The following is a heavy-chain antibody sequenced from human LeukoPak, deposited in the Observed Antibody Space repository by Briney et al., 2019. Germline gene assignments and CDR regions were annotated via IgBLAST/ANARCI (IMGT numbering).Heavy chain of an antibody. D-gene: IGHD3-3*02. CDR1: GGSFSGYY. V-gene: IGHV4-34*01. J-gene: IGHJ4*02. CDR2: INHSGST. CDR3: ARGPFYSSPDY. Sequence: TPSETLSLTCAVYGGSFSGYYWSWIRQPPGKGLEWIGEINHSGSTNYNPSLKSRVTISVDTSKNQFSLKLSSVTAADTAVYYCARGPFYSSPDYWGQGTLVTVSS.